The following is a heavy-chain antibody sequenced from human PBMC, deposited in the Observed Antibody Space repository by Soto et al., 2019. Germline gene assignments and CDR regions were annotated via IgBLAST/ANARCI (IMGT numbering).Heavy chain of an antibody. D-gene: IGHD5-12*01. CDR3: ARPYSGYDRRLDP. J-gene: IGHJ5*02. V-gene: IGHV3-53*01. CDR1: GFTFSNNY. CDR2: IYRDGNT. Sequence: PGGSLRLSCAASGFTFSNNYMAWVRQAPGKGLEWVSVIYRDGNTYYADSVQGRFTISRDIPKNTLYPQMNSLRGEDTAVYFCARPYSGYDRRLDPWGQGTLVTVSS.